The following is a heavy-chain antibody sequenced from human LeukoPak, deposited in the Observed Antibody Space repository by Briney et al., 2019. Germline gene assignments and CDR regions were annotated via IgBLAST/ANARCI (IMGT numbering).Heavy chain of an antibody. CDR2: IWYDGSNK. V-gene: IGHV3-33*06. J-gene: IGHJ4*02. D-gene: IGHD6-19*01. Sequence: PGRSLRLSCAASGFIFSSYGMHWVRQAPGKGLEWVTFIWYDGSNKEYADSVKGRFTISRDNSKSTLYLQMNSLRAEDTAVYYCVKDDGLAGTPFDYWGQGTLVTVSS. CDR1: GFIFSSYG. CDR3: VKDDGLAGTPFDY.